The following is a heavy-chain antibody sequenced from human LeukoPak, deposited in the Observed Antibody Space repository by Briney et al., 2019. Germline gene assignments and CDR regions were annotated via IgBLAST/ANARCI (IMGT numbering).Heavy chain of an antibody. J-gene: IGHJ4*02. CDR2: LSGSGGST. D-gene: IGHD1-26*01. Sequence: GGSLRLSCAASGFTFSSYAMSWVRQAPGKGLEWVSALSGSGGSTYYADSVKGRFTISRDNSKNTLYLQMNSLRAEDTAVYYCAKAWSFRELLSSFDYWGQGTLVTVSS. CDR1: GFTFSSYA. CDR3: AKAWSFRELLSSFDY. V-gene: IGHV3-23*01.